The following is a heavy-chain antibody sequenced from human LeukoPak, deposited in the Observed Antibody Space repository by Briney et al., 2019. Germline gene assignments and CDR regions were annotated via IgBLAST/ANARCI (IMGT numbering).Heavy chain of an antibody. CDR3: AKDISVAAAEGGDFDY. CDR1: GFTFDDYA. D-gene: IGHD6-13*01. Sequence: GRSLRLSCAASGFTFDDYAMHWVRQAPGKGLEWVSGISWNSGSINYADSVKGRFTISRDNVKNSLYLQMNSLRPEDTALYYCAKDISVAAAEGGDFDYLGQGTLVTVSS. V-gene: IGHV3-9*01. CDR2: ISWNSGSI. J-gene: IGHJ4*02.